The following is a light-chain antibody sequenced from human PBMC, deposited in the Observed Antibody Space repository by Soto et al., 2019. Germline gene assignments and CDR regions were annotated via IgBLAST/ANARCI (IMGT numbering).Light chain of an antibody. CDR3: EPGSNWPALN. Sequence: DIQMTQSPSSLSASVGEGFTITGRASHSISRYVHWDEYNTGKAPNLRISAEHSVERGVPSRFSGGGSWTDFTVTNSGLEPEACGVYDREPGSNWPALNFGGGAKVDI. V-gene: IGKV1-39*01. CDR2: AEH. J-gene: IGKJ4*01. CDR1: HSISRY.